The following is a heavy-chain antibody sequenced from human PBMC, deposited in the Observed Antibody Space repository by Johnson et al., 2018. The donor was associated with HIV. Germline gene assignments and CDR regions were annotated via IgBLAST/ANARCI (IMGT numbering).Heavy chain of an antibody. Sequence: QVQLVESGGGVVQPGKSLRLSCAASGFTFSGYGMHWVRQAPGKGLEWVAVISYDGNNTYYVDSVKGRFTISRDNAENSVYVQMNSLRAEDTAVYYCVRGCRDGYTCDAFDVWGQGTRVTVSS. J-gene: IGHJ3*01. CDR2: ISYDGNNT. CDR3: VRGCRDGYTCDAFDV. CDR1: GFTFSGYG. D-gene: IGHD5-24*01. V-gene: IGHV3-30*03.